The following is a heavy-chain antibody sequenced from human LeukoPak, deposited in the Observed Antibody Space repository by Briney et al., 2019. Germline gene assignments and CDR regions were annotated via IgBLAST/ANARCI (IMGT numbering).Heavy chain of an antibody. V-gene: IGHV3-7*01. J-gene: IGHJ4*02. CDR2: IKRDGSEK. D-gene: IGHD1-1*01. CDR3: ARERETYNDY. CDR1: GFTFSSYW. Sequence: GGSLRLSCAASGFTFSSYWMTWVRQAPGKGLEWVANIKRDGSEKYYVDSVKGRFTISRDNAKNSLYLQMHSLRAEDKAVYYCARERETYNDYWGQGTLVTVSS.